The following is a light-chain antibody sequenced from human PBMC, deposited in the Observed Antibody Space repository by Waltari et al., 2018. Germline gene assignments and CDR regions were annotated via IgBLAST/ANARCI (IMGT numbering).Light chain of an antibody. CDR3: SSYTSSSTWV. Sequence: QSALTQPASVSGSPGQSITISCTGTSSHVCGYNYVSWYHQHPGKAPKLMIYDVSKRPSGVSNRFSGSKSGNTASLTISGLQAEDEADYYCSSYTSSSTWVFGGGTKLTVL. CDR2: DVS. J-gene: IGLJ3*02. V-gene: IGLV2-14*01. CDR1: SSHVCGYNY.